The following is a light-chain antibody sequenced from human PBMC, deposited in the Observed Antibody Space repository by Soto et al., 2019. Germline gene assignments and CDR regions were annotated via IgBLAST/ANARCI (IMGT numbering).Light chain of an antibody. CDR2: EIS. CDR3: GSYTSTTTPLV. J-gene: IGLJ3*02. V-gene: IGLV2-14*01. Sequence: QSALTQPASVSGSPGQSITISCTGTSSDVGGYNYVSWYQQHPGKAPKLMIYEISNRPSGVSDRFSGSKSGNTASLTISGLQAEDEADYYCGSYTSTTTPLVFGGGTQLTVL. CDR1: SSDVGGYNY.